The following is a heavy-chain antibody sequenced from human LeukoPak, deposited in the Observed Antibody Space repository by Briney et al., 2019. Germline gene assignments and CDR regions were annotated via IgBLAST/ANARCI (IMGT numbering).Heavy chain of an antibody. CDR2: INHSGST. CDR3: ARGRYCSSTSCWNYYYYYMDV. Sequence: PSETPSLTCAVYGGSFSGYYWSWIRQPPGKGLEWIGEINHSGSTNYNPSLKSRVTISVDTSKNQFSLKLSSVTAADTAVYYCARGRYCSSTSCWNYYYYYMDVWGKGTTVTVSS. D-gene: IGHD2-2*01. J-gene: IGHJ6*03. V-gene: IGHV4-34*01. CDR1: GGSFSGYY.